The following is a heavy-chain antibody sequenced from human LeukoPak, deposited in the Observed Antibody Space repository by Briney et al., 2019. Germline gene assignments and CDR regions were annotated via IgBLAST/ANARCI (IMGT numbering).Heavy chain of an antibody. V-gene: IGHV1-8*03. CDR2: MNPNSGNT. J-gene: IGHJ6*03. D-gene: IGHD3-10*01. CDR3: ARGTRITMVRGVTGYYYMDV. CDR1: GYTFTSYD. Sequence: GASVKVSCKASGYTFTSYDINWVRQATGQGLEWMGWMNPNSGNTGYAQKFQGRVTITRNTSISTAYKELSSLRSEDTAVYYCARGTRITMVRGVTGYYYMDVWGKGTTVTVSS.